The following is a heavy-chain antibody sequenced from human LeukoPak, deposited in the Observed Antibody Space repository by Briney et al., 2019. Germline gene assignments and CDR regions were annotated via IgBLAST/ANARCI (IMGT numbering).Heavy chain of an antibody. D-gene: IGHD2/OR15-2a*01. V-gene: IGHV3-23*01. CDR2: ISDSDGRT. J-gene: IGHJ4*02. Sequence: GGSLRLSCAASGFTFSSYAKSWVRQAPGKGLEWVSAISDSDGRTYYADSVKGRFTISRDNSKNTLYLQMNGLRAEDTAVYYCAKDVIRVGASHFDYWGQGTLVTVSS. CDR3: AKDVIRVGASHFDY. CDR1: GFTFSSYA.